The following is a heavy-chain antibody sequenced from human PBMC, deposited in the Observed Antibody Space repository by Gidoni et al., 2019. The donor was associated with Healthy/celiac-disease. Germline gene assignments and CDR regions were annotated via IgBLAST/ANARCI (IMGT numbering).Heavy chain of an antibody. V-gene: IGHV3-30*18. CDR2: ISYDGSNK. Sequence: QVQLVESGGGVVQPGRSLRVSCAASGFTFSSYGMHWVRQAPGKGLEWVAVISYDGSNKYYADSVKGRVTISRDNSKNTLYLQMNSLRAEDTAVYYCAKDLVVTLPYFDYWGQGTLVTVSS. CDR3: AKDLVVTLPYFDY. CDR1: GFTFSSYG. J-gene: IGHJ4*02. D-gene: IGHD2-15*01.